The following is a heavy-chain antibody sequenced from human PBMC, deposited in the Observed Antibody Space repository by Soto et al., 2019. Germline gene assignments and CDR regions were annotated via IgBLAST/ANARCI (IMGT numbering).Heavy chain of an antibody. D-gene: IGHD3-10*01. CDR1: GFTFSDYW. CDR3: ATSMGRGGNDY. Sequence: EVQLVESGGGLVQPGGSLRLSCAASGFTFSDYWMSWVRQAPGNGLECVANIKRDGSEKYYVDPVKGRFTISRDNAKNSLYLQMNSLRAEDTAVYYCATSMGRGGNDYWGQGTLVTVSS. CDR2: IKRDGSEK. J-gene: IGHJ4*02. V-gene: IGHV3-7*03.